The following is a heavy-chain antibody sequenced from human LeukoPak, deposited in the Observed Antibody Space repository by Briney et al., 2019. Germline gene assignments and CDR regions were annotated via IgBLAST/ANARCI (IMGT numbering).Heavy chain of an antibody. D-gene: IGHD3-10*01. CDR3: AKEGKLLWFGELSSYWYFDL. V-gene: IGHV3-23*01. Sequence: PGGSLRLSCAASGFTFSSYAMSWVRQAPGKGLEWVSAISGSGGSTYYADSVKGRFTISRDNSKNTLYLQMNSLRAEDTAIYYCAKEGKLLWFGELSSYWYFDLWGRGTLVTVSS. CDR1: GFTFSSYA. J-gene: IGHJ2*01. CDR2: ISGSGGST.